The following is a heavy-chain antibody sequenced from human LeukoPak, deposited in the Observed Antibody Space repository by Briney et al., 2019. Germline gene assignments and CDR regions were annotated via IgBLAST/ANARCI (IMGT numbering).Heavy chain of an antibody. V-gene: IGHV4-59*01. J-gene: IGHJ6*03. CDR2: IYYSGST. CDR3: ARDVSVAGYYYYYYMDV. Sequence: PSETLSLTCTVSGGSISSYYWSWIRQPPGKGLEWIEYIYYSGSTNYNPSLKSRVTISVDTSKNQFSLKLSSVTAADTAVYYCARDVSVAGYYYYYYMDVWGKGTTVTVSS. D-gene: IGHD6-19*01. CDR1: GGSISSYY.